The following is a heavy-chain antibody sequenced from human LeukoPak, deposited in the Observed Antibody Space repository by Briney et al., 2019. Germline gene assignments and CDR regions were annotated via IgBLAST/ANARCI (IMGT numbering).Heavy chain of an antibody. Sequence: ASVKVSCKASGYAFTGYYMHWVRQAPGQGLEWMGWINPNSGGTNYAQKFQGRVTMTRDTSISTAYMELSRLRSDDTAVYYCARDRAGYYDMGGIWYYFDYWGQGTLVTVSS. CDR1: GYAFTGYY. J-gene: IGHJ4*02. CDR2: INPNSGGT. D-gene: IGHD3-22*01. V-gene: IGHV1-2*02. CDR3: ARDRAGYYDMGGIWYYFDY.